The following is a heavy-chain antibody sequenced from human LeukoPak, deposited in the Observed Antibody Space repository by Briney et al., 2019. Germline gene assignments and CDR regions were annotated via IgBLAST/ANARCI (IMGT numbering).Heavy chain of an antibody. CDR1: GGSFSGYY. CDR2: INHSGST. D-gene: IGHD1-26*01. J-gene: IGHJ4*02. V-gene: IGHV4-34*01. CDR3: AGGYLLYYFDY. Sequence: SETLSLTCAVYGGSFSGYYWSWIRQPPGKGLEWIGEINHSGSTNYNPSLKSRVTISVDTSKNQFSLKLSSVTAADTAVYYCAGGYLLYYFDYWGQGTLVTVSS.